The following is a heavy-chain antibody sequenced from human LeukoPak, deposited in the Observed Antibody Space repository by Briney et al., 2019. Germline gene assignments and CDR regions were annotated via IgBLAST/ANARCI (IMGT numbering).Heavy chain of an antibody. CDR2: ISAYNGNT. CDR3: ARNIGQPHFDY. Sequence: ASVKVSCKASGYTFTSYAMHWVRQAPGQRLEWMGWISAYNGNTNYAQKLQGRVTMTTDTSTSTAYMELRSLRSDDTAVYYCARNIGQPHFDYWGQGTLVTVSS. V-gene: IGHV1-18*01. J-gene: IGHJ4*02. CDR1: GYTFTSYA. D-gene: IGHD5-12*01.